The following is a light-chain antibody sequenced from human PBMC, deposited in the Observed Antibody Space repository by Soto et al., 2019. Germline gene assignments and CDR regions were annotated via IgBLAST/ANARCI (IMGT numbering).Light chain of an antibody. V-gene: IGKV3-11*01. Sequence: EIVLTQSPATLSLSPGERATLSCRASQSVGSYLAWYQRKPGQAPRLLIYDASNRATGIPARFSGSGSGTDFTLTISSLEPEDFAVYYCQQRSNWPTITFGQGTRLEIK. CDR1: QSVGSY. J-gene: IGKJ5*01. CDR3: QQRSNWPTIT. CDR2: DAS.